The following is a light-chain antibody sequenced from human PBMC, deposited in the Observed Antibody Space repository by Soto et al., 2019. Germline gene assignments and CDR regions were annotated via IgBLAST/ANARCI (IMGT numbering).Light chain of an antibody. Sequence: EIVLTQSPGTLSLSPGERATLSCRASQSVSSSYLAGYQQKPGQAPRLLIYGASSRATGIPDRFSGSGSGTEFTLTISSLQSEDFAVYYCQQYNNWPLFGPGTKVDIK. V-gene: IGKV3-20*01. CDR3: QQYNNWPL. CDR2: GAS. CDR1: QSVSSSY. J-gene: IGKJ3*01.